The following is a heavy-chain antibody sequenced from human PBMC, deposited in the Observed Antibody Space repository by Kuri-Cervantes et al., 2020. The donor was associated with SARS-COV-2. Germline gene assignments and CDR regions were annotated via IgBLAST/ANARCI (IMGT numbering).Heavy chain of an antibody. CDR1: GGSISSYY. CDR2: IYYSGST. V-gene: IGHV4-59*01. D-gene: IGHD2-21*01. Sequence: SETLSLTCTVSGGSISSYYWSWIRQPPGKGLEWIGYIYYSGSTNYNPSLKSRVTISVDTSKNQFSLKLSSVTAADTAVYYCARVGVVIAIPDYWGQGTLVTVSS. J-gene: IGHJ4*02. CDR3: ARVGVVIAIPDY.